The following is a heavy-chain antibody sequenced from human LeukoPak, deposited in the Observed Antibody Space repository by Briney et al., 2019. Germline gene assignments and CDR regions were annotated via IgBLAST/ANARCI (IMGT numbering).Heavy chain of an antibody. V-gene: IGHV1-2*02. Sequence: ASVKVSCKASGYTFTGYYMHWVRQAPGQGLEWMGWINPNSGGTNYAQKFQGRVTMTRDTSISTAYMELSRLRSDDTAVYYCARVPLLRYFDWLPSDAFDIWGQGTMVTVSS. D-gene: IGHD3-9*01. CDR3: ARVPLLRYFDWLPSDAFDI. J-gene: IGHJ3*02. CDR2: INPNSGGT. CDR1: GYTFTGYY.